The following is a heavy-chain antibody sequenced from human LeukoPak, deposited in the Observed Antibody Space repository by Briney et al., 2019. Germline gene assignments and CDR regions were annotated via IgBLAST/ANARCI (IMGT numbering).Heavy chain of an antibody. V-gene: IGHV4-34*01. CDR1: GGSFSGYY. D-gene: IGHD2-2*01. CDR3: XXXXXGVPAAEFDY. Sequence: SETLSLTCAVYGGSFSGYYWSWIRQPPGKGLEWIGEINHSGSTNYNPSLKSRVTISVDTSKNQFSLKLSSVTAADTAVYYCXXXXXGVPAAEFDYWGQGTLVTVSS. CDR2: INHSGST. J-gene: IGHJ4*02.